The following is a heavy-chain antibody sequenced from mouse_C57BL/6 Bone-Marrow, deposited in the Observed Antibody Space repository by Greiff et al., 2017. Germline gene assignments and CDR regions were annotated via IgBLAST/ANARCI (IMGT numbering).Heavy chain of an antibody. V-gene: IGHV14-4*01. CDR1: GFNIKDDY. CDR2: IEPENGDT. D-gene: IGHD1-1*01. Sequence: VQLQQSGAELVRPGASVKLSCTASGFNIKDDYMHWVKQRPEQGLEWIGWIEPENGDTEYASKFQGKATITADTSSNTAYLQLSSLTSEDTAVYYCTTHYYGSIYYAMDYWGQGTSVTVSS. J-gene: IGHJ4*01. CDR3: TTHYYGSIYYAMDY.